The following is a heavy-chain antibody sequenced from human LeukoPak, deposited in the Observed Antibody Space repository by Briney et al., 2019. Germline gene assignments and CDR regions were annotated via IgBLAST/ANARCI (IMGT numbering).Heavy chain of an antibody. CDR2: IYYSGST. J-gene: IGHJ4*02. CDR3: ARYLSSGYYSRYFDY. CDR1: GGSISSYY. D-gene: IGHD3-22*01. V-gene: IGHV4-59*01. Sequence: SETLSLTCTVSGGSISSYYWSWIRQPPGKGLEWIGYIYYSGSTNYNPSLKSRVTISVDTSKNQFSLKLSSVTAADTAVYYCARYLSSGYYSRYFDYWGQGTLVTVSS.